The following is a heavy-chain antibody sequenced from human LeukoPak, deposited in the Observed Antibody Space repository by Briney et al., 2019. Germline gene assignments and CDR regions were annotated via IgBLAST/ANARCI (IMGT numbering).Heavy chain of an antibody. V-gene: IGHV3-30*03. CDR2: ISYDGSNK. Sequence: GGSLRLSCAASGFTFSSYGMHWVRQPPGKGLEWVAVISYDGSNKYYADSVKGRFTISRDNSKNTLYLQMNSLRAEDTAVYYCARDVESPRYYYTAGSYFPDGFDVWGQGTMVSVSS. CDR1: GFTFSSYG. CDR3: ARDVESPRYYYTAGSYFPDGFDV. J-gene: IGHJ3*01. D-gene: IGHD3-10*01.